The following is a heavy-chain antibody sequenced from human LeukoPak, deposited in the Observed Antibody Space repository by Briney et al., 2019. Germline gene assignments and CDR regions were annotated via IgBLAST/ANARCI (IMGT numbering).Heavy chain of an antibody. CDR1: GFTVTSNY. V-gene: IGHV3-66*01. CDR3: ARDSHKGF. J-gene: IGHJ4*02. CDR2: LYSGGSA. Sequence: GGSLRLPCAASGFTVTSNYMSWVRQAPGKGLEWVSVLYSGGSAYYADSVRGRFTISRDNSKNTLYLQMNSLRVEDTAVYYCARDSHKGFWGQGTLVTVSS.